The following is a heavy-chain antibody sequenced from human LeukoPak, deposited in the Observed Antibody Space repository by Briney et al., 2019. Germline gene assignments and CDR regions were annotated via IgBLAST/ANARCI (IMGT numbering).Heavy chain of an antibody. Sequence: ASVKVSCKASGYTFTSYYMHWVRQAPGQGLEWMGIINPSGGSTSYAQKFQGRVTMTRDMSTSTVYMELSSLRSDDTAVYYCASLKNYYDSSGNLVTDAFDIWGQGTMVTVSS. J-gene: IGHJ3*02. CDR3: ASLKNYYDSSGNLVTDAFDI. V-gene: IGHV1-46*01. D-gene: IGHD3-22*01. CDR1: GYTFTSYY. CDR2: INPSGGST.